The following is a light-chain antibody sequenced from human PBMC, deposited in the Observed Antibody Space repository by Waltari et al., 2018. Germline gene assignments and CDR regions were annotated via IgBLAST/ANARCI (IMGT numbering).Light chain of an antibody. Sequence: DIQMTQSPSSLSAAEGYRVTITCRASEDIKNYLTWYQQKPGKAPKPLIYYTSSLETGIPARFSGSRSETNYTLNISSLHPEDTGTYYCKQYNESPLSFGGGTKVE. J-gene: IGKJ4*01. CDR1: EDIKNY. CDR3: KQYNESPLS. CDR2: YTS. V-gene: IGKV1-33*01.